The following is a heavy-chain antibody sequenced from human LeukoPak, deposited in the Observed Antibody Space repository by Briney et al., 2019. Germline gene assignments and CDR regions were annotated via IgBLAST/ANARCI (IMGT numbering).Heavy chain of an antibody. V-gene: IGHV3-33*01. CDR2: IWYDGSNK. Sequence: PGRSLRLSCAASGFTFSSYGMHWVRQAPGKGLECVAVIWYDGSNKYYADSVKGRFTISRDNSKNTLYLQMNSLRAEDTAVYYCARAGSITMVRGVISYFDYWGQGTLVTVSS. CDR1: GFTFSSYG. CDR3: ARAGSITMVRGVISYFDY. J-gene: IGHJ4*02. D-gene: IGHD3-10*01.